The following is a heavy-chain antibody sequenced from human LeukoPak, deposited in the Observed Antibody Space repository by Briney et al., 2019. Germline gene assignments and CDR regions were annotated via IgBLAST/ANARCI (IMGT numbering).Heavy chain of an antibody. D-gene: IGHD3-22*01. CDR2: IWHDGNNK. CDR3: ARAKDNSGRDAFDM. V-gene: IGHV3-33*01. J-gene: IGHJ3*02. CDR1: GFTFRSDG. Sequence: GRSLRLSCAAPGFTFRSDGIHWVRQAPGKGLEWVAVIWHDGNNKYYTDSVKGRFIISRDNSKNTLYLQMNSLRAEDTAVYYCARAKDNSGRDAFDMWGQGTMVTVSS.